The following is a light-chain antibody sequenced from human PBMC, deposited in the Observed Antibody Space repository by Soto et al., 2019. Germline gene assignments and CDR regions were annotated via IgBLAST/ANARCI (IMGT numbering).Light chain of an antibody. J-gene: IGLJ1*01. Sequence: QSALTQPASVSGSPGQSITISCTGTSSDVGGFNYVSCYQQHPGRPPKLMISEVSHRPSGVSNRFSGSKSGNTASLTISGLQAEDEADYYCSSYTSSSTPCVFGTGTKLTVL. CDR1: SSDVGGFNY. V-gene: IGLV2-14*01. CDR3: SSYTSSSTPCV. CDR2: EVS.